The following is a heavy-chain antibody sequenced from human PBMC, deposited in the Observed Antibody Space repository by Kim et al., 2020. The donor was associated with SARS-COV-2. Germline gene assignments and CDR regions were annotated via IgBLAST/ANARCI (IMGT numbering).Heavy chain of an antibody. Sequence: ASVKVSCKASGYTFTSYYMHWVRQAPGQGLEWMGIINPSGGSTSYAQKFQGRVTMTRDTSTSTVYMELSSLRSEDTAVYYCARDSVGWWELPLGMVDYWGQGTLVTVSS. D-gene: IGHD1-26*01. CDR1: GYTFTSYY. CDR2: INPSGGST. V-gene: IGHV1-46*01. CDR3: ARDSVGWWELPLGMVDY. J-gene: IGHJ4*02.